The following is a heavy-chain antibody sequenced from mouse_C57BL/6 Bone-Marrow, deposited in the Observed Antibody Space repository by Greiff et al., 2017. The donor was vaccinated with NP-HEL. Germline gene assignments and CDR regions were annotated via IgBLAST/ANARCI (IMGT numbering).Heavy chain of an antibody. V-gene: IGHV1-81*01. J-gene: IGHJ3*01. Sequence: QVQLQQSGAELARPGASVKLSCKASGYTFTSYGISWVKQRTGQGLEWIGEIYPRSGNTYYNEKFKGKATLTADKSSSTAYMELRSLTSEDSAVYFCARSGYDGAFSPWFAYWGQGTLVTVSA. CDR2: IYPRSGNT. CDR1: GYTFTSYG. D-gene: IGHD2-2*01. CDR3: ARSGYDGAFSPWFAY.